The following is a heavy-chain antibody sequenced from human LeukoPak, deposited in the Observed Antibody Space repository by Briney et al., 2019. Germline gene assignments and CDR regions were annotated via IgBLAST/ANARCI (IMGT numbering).Heavy chain of an antibody. Sequence: SVKVSCKASGYTFTGYYMHWVRQAPGQGLEWMGRIIPILGIANYAQKFQGRVTITADESTSTAYMELSSLRSEDTAVYYCARDGLTPSVLMVYAIENWFDPWGQGTLVTVSS. CDR2: IIPILGIA. CDR1: GYTFTGYY. J-gene: IGHJ5*02. D-gene: IGHD2-8*01. CDR3: ARDGLTPSVLMVYAIENWFDP. V-gene: IGHV1-69*04.